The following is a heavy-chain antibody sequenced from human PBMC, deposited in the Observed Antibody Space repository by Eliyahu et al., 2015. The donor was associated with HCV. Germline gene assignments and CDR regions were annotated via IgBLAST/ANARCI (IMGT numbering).Heavy chain of an antibody. CDR3: AGGRITMVRGVPGRGMDV. CDR1: GGSFSGYY. J-gene: IGHJ6*02. D-gene: IGHD3-10*01. V-gene: IGHV4-34*01. CDR2: INHSGST. Sequence: QVQLQQWGAGLLKPSETLSLTCAVYGGSFSGYYWSWIRQPPGKGLEWIGEINHSGSTNYNPSLKSRVTISVDTSKNQFSLKLSSVTAADTAVYYCAGGRITMVRGVPGRGMDVWGQGTTVTVSS.